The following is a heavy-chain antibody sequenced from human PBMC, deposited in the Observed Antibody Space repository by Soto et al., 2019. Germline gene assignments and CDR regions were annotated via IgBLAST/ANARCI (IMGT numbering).Heavy chain of an antibody. CDR2: IYYTGST. Sequence: PSETLSLTCTVSGGSISGYYWSWVRQPPGKRLEWIGYIYYTGSTNYNPSLRSRVTISIDTSKNQFSLKLSSVTAADTAVYYCARYPRLDYWGQGTLVTVSS. CDR3: ARYPRLDY. CDR1: GGSISGYY. V-gene: IGHV4-59*08. J-gene: IGHJ4*02.